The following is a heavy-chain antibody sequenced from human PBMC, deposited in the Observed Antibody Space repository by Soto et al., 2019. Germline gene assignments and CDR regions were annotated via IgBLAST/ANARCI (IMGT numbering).Heavy chain of an antibody. J-gene: IGHJ1*01. D-gene: IGHD6-19*01. CDR1: GYTFSSYD. CDR2: MKANSGNT. V-gene: IGHV1-8*01. Sequence: ASVKVSCKASGYTFSSYDINWLRQATGQGLEWMGWMKANSGNTNYAQKFQGRVTMTRDTSTSTAYMELSSLRSEDTAVYYCTRSSSGWGRPGAEYFQHWGQGTLVTVSS. CDR3: TRSSSGWGRPGAEYFQH.